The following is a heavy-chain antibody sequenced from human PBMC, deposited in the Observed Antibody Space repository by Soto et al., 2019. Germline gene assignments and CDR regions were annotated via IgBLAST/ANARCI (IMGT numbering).Heavy chain of an antibody. CDR1: GGSISNYY. CDR2: IYSSGST. Sequence: SETLSLTCTVSGGSISNYYWNWIRQSPGKGLEWIGYIYSSGSTHYNPSLQNRVTISIDTSKNQVSLNVNSVTAADTAVYYCARDHPHSYGVYYIDYWGQGTPVTVSS. J-gene: IGHJ4*02. V-gene: IGHV4-59*01. D-gene: IGHD5-18*01. CDR3: ARDHPHSYGVYYIDY.